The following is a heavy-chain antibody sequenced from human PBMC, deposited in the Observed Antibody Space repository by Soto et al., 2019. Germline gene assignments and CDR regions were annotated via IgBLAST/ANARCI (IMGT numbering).Heavy chain of an antibody. V-gene: IGHV3-48*04. Sequence: EVQLVESGGGLVQPGGSLRLSCEASGFSFSNYNMNWVHQAPGKGLEWVSYISSSSSSTYYADSVKGRFTISRDNAKNSLYLQMNSLRAEDTAVYYCARHARAVTGFDYWGQGTPVTVSS. D-gene: IGHD4-17*01. CDR3: ARHARAVTGFDY. CDR2: ISSSSSST. CDR1: GFSFSNYN. J-gene: IGHJ4*02.